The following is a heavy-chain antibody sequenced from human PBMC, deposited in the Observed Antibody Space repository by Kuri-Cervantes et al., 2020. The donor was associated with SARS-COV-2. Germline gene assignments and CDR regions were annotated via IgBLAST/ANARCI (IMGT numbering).Heavy chain of an antibody. Sequence: ASVKVSCKASGYTFTSYAMHWVRQAPGQRLEWMGWINAGNGNTKYSQKFQGRVTITRDTSASTAYMELSSLRSEDTAVYYCARDNHYYGSGSLGIDYWGQGTLVTVSS. V-gene: IGHV1-3*01. CDR1: GYTFTSYA. J-gene: IGHJ4*02. CDR3: ARDNHYYGSGSLGIDY. CDR2: INAGNGNT. D-gene: IGHD3-10*01.